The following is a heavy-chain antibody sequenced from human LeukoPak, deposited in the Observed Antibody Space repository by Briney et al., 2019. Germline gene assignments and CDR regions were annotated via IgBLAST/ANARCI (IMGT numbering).Heavy chain of an antibody. CDR1: GFTFSSYA. D-gene: IGHD6-13*01. CDR2: ISPSGDRT. V-gene: IGHV3-23*01. CDR3: ARDPRRSSWPLYFDY. Sequence: PGGSLRFSCAASGFTFSSYAMSWVRQAPGKGLEWVSFISPSGDRTSNADSVKGRFTISRDNSKNTLYLQMNSLRAEDTAVYYCARDPRRSSWPLYFDYWGQGTLVTVSS. J-gene: IGHJ4*02.